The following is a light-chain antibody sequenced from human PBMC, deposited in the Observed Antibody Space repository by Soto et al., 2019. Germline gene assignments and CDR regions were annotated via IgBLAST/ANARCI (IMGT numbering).Light chain of an antibody. CDR3: QQSVSTPPS. V-gene: IGKV1-39*01. Sequence: IPMTQSPSSLSTSVGDSVTITCRSNQSIVNYLNWYQHKPGRAPKLLISGASTLQNAVPSRFSGSGSGTDFVLTVNTLQAEDFATYCWQQSVSTPPSLGQGTKLEIK. CDR1: QSIVNY. J-gene: IGKJ2*01. CDR2: GAS.